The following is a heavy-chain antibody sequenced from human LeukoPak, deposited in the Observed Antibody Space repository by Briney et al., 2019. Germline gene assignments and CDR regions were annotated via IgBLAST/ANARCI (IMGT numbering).Heavy chain of an antibody. D-gene: IGHD3-10*01. V-gene: IGHV4-61*01. CDR1: GGSISSGSYY. Sequence: SETLSLTCTVSGGSISSGSYYWSWIRQPPGKGLEWIGYIYYSGSTNYNPSLKSRVTISVDTSKNQFSLKLSSVTAADTAVYYCARDSHNYGRWYFDLWGRGTLVTVSS. CDR3: ARDSHNYGRWYFDL. J-gene: IGHJ2*01. CDR2: IYYSGST.